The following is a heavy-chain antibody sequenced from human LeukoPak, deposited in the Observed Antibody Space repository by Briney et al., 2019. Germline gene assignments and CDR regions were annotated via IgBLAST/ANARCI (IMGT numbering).Heavy chain of an antibody. CDR2: IYMGGNT. V-gene: IGHV3-53*01. D-gene: IGHD2-15*01. J-gene: IGHJ4*02. CDR1: GFTVSSHD. Sequence: GGSLRLSCAASGFTVSSHDMSWVRQAPGKGLEWVSVIYMGGNTFYVDSVKGRFTISRHTSKNTLYLQMNSLRAEDTAVYYCAKTSVGEGRIIGSGYFDNWGQGTLVTVSS. CDR3: AKTSVGEGRIIGSGYFDN.